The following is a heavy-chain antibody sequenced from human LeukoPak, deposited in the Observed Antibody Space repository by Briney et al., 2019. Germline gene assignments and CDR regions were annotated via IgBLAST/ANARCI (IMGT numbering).Heavy chain of an antibody. CDR3: ARAGQYIADYFDY. Sequence: SETLSLTCTVSAVSVNSDQYWTWIRQPPGKGLQWVGCIRDSGSTHYNPSLESRVTISLDTPMNQFSLRLSSVTAADTAVYYCARAGQYIADYFDYWGQGTLVTVSS. CDR1: AVSVNSDQY. D-gene: IGHD1-1*01. CDR2: IRDSGST. V-gene: IGHV4-59*02. J-gene: IGHJ4*02.